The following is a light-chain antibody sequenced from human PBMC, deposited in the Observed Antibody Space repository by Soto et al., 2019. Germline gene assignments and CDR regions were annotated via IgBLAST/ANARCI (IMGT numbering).Light chain of an antibody. CDR1: ESVAGN. CDR3: QQYNTWPQS. Sequence: EIVMTQSPATLSVSPGERATLSCRASESVAGNLAWYQQKPGQTPRLLIFAASTRATGSPARFSGSESGTDFTLTITSLQSEDFSVYYCQQYNTWPQSFGPWTRLDV. J-gene: IGKJ3*01. CDR2: AAS. V-gene: IGKV3-15*01.